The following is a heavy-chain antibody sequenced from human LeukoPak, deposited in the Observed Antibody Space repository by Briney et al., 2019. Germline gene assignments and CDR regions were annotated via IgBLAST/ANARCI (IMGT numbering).Heavy chain of an antibody. J-gene: IGHJ3*02. D-gene: IGHD5-12*01. CDR1: GFTFSSHA. Sequence: GGSLRLSCAAPGFTFSSHAMHWVRQAPGKGLEWVAVISDDGNSKYYLQSVKGRFTISGDNSKNTLYLEMNSLRDEDTAVYYCASVDDLDAFAMWGQGTMVTVSS. CDR2: ISDDGNSK. CDR3: ASVDDLDAFAM. V-gene: IGHV3-30-3*01.